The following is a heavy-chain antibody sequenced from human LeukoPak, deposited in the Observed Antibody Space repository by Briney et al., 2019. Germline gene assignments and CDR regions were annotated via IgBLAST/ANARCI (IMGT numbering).Heavy chain of an antibody. CDR2: INSDGSST. D-gene: IGHD3-22*01. CDR3: AGPNYYDSTGYYEDAFDI. V-gene: IGHV3-74*01. J-gene: IGHJ3*02. Sequence: GGSLRLSCAASGFLFSTYWMHWVRHVPGKGLVWVSRINSDGSSTSYADSVKGRFTISRDNAKNTLYLQMNSLRAEDTAVYYCAGPNYYDSTGYYEDAFDIWGQGAMVTVSS. CDR1: GFLFSTYW.